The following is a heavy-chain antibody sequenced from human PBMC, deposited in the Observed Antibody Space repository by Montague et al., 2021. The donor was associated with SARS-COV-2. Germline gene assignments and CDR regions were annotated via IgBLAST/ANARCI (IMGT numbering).Heavy chain of an antibody. D-gene: IGHD7-27*01. CDR3: ARRPKLGSGYWYFDL. V-gene: IGHV4-61*02. CDR1: GGSIITGSYF. J-gene: IGHJ2*01. CDR2: VHTSGST. Sequence: TLSLTCTVSGGSIITGSYFWTWIRQPAGKGLEWIGRVHTSGSTNFNPSLKSRVTMSVDPSKNQFSLELASVTAADTAVYCCARRPKLGSGYWYFDLWGRGTLVAVSS.